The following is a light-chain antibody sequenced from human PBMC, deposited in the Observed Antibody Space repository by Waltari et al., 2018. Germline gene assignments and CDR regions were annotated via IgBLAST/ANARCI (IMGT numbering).Light chain of an antibody. CDR3: QQFNDWPRT. J-gene: IGKJ1*01. V-gene: IGKV3-15*01. Sequence: EVVMTQSPATLSVSQGERATLSCRASQSISINMVLYQQRPGQAPRLLIYEASMRATDIPARFSGSGSGTEFTLTISSVQSEDAAVYYCQQFNDWPRTFGQGTKVEIK. CDR2: EAS. CDR1: QSISIN.